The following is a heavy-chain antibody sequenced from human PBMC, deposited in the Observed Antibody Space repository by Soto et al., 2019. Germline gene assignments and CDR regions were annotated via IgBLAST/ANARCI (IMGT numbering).Heavy chain of an antibody. J-gene: IGHJ5*02. CDR3: ARDGKVFGVVIINWFDP. CDR1: GFTFSSYG. D-gene: IGHD3-3*01. Sequence: PGGSLRLSCAASGFTFSSYGMHWVRQAPGKGLEWVAVIWYDGSNKYYADSVKGRFTISRDNSKNTLYLQMNSLRAEDTAVYHCARDGKVFGVVIINWFDPWGQGTLVTVSS. V-gene: IGHV3-33*01. CDR2: IWYDGSNK.